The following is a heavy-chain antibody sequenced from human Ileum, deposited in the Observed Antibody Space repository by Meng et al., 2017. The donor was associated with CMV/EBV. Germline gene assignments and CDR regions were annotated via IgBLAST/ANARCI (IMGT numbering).Heavy chain of an antibody. CDR2: MDIDGTTR. J-gene: IGHJ4*02. CDR1: GIIFTDFG. Sequence: GESLKISCAASGIIFTDFGIHWLRQAPTKGLEWVAFMDIDGTTRYNGDIVKGRFIVSRDKPKNTLFLQLNRLRVEDTAVYYCVGHQGGPREGVRMVWGQGTLVTVSS. D-gene: IGHD3-10*01. CDR3: VGHQGGPREGVRMV. V-gene: IGHV3-30*02.